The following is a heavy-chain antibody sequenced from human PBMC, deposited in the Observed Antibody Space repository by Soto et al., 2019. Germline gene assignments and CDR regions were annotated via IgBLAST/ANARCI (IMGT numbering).Heavy chain of an antibody. J-gene: IGHJ6*03. CDR2: IYYSGST. D-gene: IGHD5-18*01. Sequence: PSETLSLTCTVSGGSISSYYWSWIRQPPGKGLEWIGYIYYSGSTNYNPSLKSRVTISVDTSKNQFSLKLSSVTAADTAVYYRARARYGYGDDNYYYYYWEVWGKGTTVTVSS. CDR3: ARARYGYGDDNYYYYYWEV. CDR1: GGSISSYY. V-gene: IGHV4-59*12.